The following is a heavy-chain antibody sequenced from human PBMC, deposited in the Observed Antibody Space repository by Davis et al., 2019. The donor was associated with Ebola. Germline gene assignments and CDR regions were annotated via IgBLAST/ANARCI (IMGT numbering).Heavy chain of an antibody. Sequence: ASVKVSCKASGYTFTSYGISWVRQAPGQGLEWMGWISAYNGNTNYAQKLQGRVTITADESTSTAYMELSSLRSEDTAVYYCARLVPFGEGGMDVWGQGTTVTVSS. CDR3: ARLVPFGEGGMDV. V-gene: IGHV1-18*01. J-gene: IGHJ6*02. D-gene: IGHD3-16*01. CDR1: GYTFTSYG. CDR2: ISAYNGNT.